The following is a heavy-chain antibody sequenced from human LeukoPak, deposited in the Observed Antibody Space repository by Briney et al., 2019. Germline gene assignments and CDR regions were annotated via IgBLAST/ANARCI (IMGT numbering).Heavy chain of an antibody. J-gene: IGHJ4*02. D-gene: IGHD3-22*01. V-gene: IGHV1-2*06. Sequence: ASVKVSCKASGYTFTGYYMHWVRQAPGQGLEWMGRINPNSGGTNYAQKFQGRVTMTRDTSISTAYMELSRLRPDDTAVYYCASVKGYYYDSSGYYYWGQGTLVTVSS. CDR3: ASVKGYYYDSSGYYY. CDR2: INPNSGGT. CDR1: GYTFTGYY.